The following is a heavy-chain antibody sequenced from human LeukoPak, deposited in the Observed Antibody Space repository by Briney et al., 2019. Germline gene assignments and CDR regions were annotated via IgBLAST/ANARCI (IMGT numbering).Heavy chain of an antibody. CDR3: AKDGGNPMGRNYYYYYMGV. CDR2: IRYDGSNK. V-gene: IGHV3-30*02. D-gene: IGHD4-23*01. J-gene: IGHJ6*03. Sequence: GSLRLSCAASGFTFSSYGMHWVRQAPGKGLEWVAFIRYDGSNKYYADSVKGRFTISRDNSKNTLYLQMNSLRAEDTAVYYCAKDGGNPMGRNYYYYYMGVWGKGTTVTVSS. CDR1: GFTFSSYG.